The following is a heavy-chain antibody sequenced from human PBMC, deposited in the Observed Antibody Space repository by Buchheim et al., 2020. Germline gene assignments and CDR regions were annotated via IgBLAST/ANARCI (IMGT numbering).Heavy chain of an antibody. J-gene: IGHJ4*02. CDR3: ARGGGWSHYLDF. CDR1: GGSINTYY. CDR2: IYYSGIT. V-gene: IGHV4-59*01. D-gene: IGHD6-19*01. Sequence: QVQLQVSGPGLVRSSETLSLTCTVSGGSINTYYWSWIRQSPGKGLEWIGYIYYSGITNYNPSLTSRVTISVDTSKNQLSLKLASVTAADTAVYYCARGGGWSHYLDFWGQGAL.